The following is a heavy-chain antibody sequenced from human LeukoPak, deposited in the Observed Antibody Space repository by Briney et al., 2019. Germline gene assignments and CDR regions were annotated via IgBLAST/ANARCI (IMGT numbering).Heavy chain of an antibody. Sequence: GGSLRLSCVASGFTFITYAMTWVRQAPGKGLEWVSTITSSGVKTYDADSVKGRFTLSRDNSKNTVYLQMNSLRAEDTAVYYCAKDLSWNDGSEDYWGQGTLVTVSS. CDR3: AKDLSWNDGSEDY. CDR1: GFTFITYA. J-gene: IGHJ4*02. D-gene: IGHD1-1*01. CDR2: ITSSGVKT. V-gene: IGHV3-23*01.